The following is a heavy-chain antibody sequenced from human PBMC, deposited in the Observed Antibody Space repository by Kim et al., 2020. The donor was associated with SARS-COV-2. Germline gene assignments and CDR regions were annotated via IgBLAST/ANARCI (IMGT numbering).Heavy chain of an antibody. CDR1: GFIFRSYG. J-gene: IGHJ6*02. D-gene: IGHD2-21*02. CDR3: ARGLLIPDVICTFTDCYPSGMDV. CDR2: IWYDGSEK. Sequence: GGSLRLSCAASGFIFRSYGMHWVRQAPGKGLEWVAVIWYDGSEKYYADSVEGRFIISRDNSRKTLYLQMNSLRAADTAVYYCARGLLIPDVICTFTDCYPSGMDVWGQGTTVTVSS. V-gene: IGHV3-33*01.